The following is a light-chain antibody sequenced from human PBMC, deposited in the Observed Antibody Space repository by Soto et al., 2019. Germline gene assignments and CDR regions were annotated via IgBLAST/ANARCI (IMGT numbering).Light chain of an antibody. CDR3: QQYNVYPLT. V-gene: IGKV1-5*01. CDR2: NAS. CDR1: QSINTW. J-gene: IGKJ1*01. Sequence: DIQMTQSPSTLSASIGDRVTITCRASQSINTWLAWYQQDPGKAHKVLIFNASTLESGVPSRFSGSGSGTEFTLTIGSLHPDDLATYYCQQYNVYPLTFGQGTRVEIK.